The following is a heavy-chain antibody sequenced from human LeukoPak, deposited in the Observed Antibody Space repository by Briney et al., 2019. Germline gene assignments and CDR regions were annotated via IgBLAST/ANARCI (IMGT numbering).Heavy chain of an antibody. CDR2: ISNVGGSK. CDR3: ARDYASDY. J-gene: IGHJ4*02. CDR1: GFTFSDYA. Sequence: GRSLRLSCAASGFTFSDYAIHWVRQAPGKGLEWVSVISNVGGSKHYEDSVKGRFTISRDNSKNTLLLQMNSLRAEDTAVYYCARDYASDYWGQGTLVSVSS. V-gene: IGHV3-30-3*01. D-gene: IGHD3-10*01.